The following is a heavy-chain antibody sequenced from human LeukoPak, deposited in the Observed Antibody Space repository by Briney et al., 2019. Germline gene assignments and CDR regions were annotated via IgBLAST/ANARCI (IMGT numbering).Heavy chain of an antibody. J-gene: IGHJ6*02. CDR2: ITTSGTYI. CDR3: ARPFYCDSNGGEGMDV. CDR1: GFTFTRFN. D-gene: IGHD3-22*01. V-gene: IGHV3-21*06. Sequence: GGSLRLSCVASGFTFTRFNMNWVRQAPGKGLELVSSITTSGTYIYYADSVKGRFTISRDNAKNSLYLQMNSLRAEDTAVYYCARPFYCDSNGGEGMDVWGQGTTVTVSS.